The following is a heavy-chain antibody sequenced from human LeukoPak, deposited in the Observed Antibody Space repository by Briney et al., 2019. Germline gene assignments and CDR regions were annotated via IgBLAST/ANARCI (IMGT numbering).Heavy chain of an antibody. Sequence: SETLSLTCTVSGGSISSGGYYWGWIRQPPGKGLEWIGSIYYSGSTYYNPSLKSRVTISVDTSKNQFSLKLSSVTAADTAVYYCASRFWSGYLLDWFDPWGQGTLVTVSS. CDR3: ASRFWSGYLLDWFDP. CDR1: GGSISSGGYY. V-gene: IGHV4-39*01. D-gene: IGHD3-3*01. J-gene: IGHJ5*02. CDR2: IYYSGST.